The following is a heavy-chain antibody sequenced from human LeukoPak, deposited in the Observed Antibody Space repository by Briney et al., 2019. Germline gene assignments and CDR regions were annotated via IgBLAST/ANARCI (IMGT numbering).Heavy chain of an antibody. Sequence: GESLKISCKGSGYSFTSYWISWVRQMPGKGPEWMGRIDPSDSYTNYSPSFQGHVTISADKSISTAYLQWSSLKASDTAMYYCARRAGVGPNFDYWGQGTLVTVSS. CDR3: ARRAGVGPNFDY. D-gene: IGHD1-26*01. J-gene: IGHJ4*02. V-gene: IGHV5-10-1*01. CDR1: GYSFTSYW. CDR2: IDPSDSYT.